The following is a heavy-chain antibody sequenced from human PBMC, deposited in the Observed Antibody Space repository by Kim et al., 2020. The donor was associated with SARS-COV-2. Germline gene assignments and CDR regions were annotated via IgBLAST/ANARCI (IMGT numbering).Heavy chain of an antibody. J-gene: IGHJ6*02. D-gene: IGHD3-9*01. CDR3: ARAEDILTGYYGMDV. CDR1: GGSIRSGGYY. CDR2: IYGSGNT. Sequence: SETLSLTCSVSGGSIRSGGYYWSWIRQPAGKGLEWIGRIYGSGNTNYKPSLQSRVTMSIDTSKNQFSLKLNSVTAADTAVYYCARAEDILTGYYGMDVWGQGPTVPVPS. V-gene: IGHV4-61*02.